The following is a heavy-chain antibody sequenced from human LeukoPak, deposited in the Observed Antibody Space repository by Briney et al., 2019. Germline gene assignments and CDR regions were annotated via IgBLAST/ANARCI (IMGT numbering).Heavy chain of an antibody. CDR3: ARAPRTGAWDMITFGGVIVHGDAFDF. V-gene: IGHV4-59*12. CDR1: GGSISSYY. CDR2: IYYSGST. Sequence: SETLSLTCTVSGGSISSYYWSWIRQPPGKGLEWIGYIYYSGSTNYNPSLKSRVTVSVDMSKNQFSLQLSSVTAAGTAVYYCARAPRTGAWDMITFGGVIVHGDAFDFGGQGTMVTVSS. J-gene: IGHJ3*01. D-gene: IGHD3-16*02.